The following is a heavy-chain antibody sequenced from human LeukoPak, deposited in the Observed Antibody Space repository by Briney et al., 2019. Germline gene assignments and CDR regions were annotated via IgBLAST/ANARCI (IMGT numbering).Heavy chain of an antibody. CDR1: GFTFSDSG. Sequence: GGSLKLSCAASGFTFSDSGMHWVRQASGKGLERVGRIRSKANSYATAYAASVKGRFTISRDDSKNTAYLQMNSLKTEDTAVYYCTRRFQHWGQGTLVTVSS. CDR3: TRRFQH. J-gene: IGHJ1*01. CDR2: IRSKANSYAT. V-gene: IGHV3-73*01.